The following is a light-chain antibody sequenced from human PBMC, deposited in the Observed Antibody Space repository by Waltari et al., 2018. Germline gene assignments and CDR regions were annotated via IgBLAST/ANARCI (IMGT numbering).Light chain of an antibody. J-gene: IGLJ1*01. CDR2: DDD. V-gene: IGLV3-21*02. CDR3: QFWDNSNDHPNV. Sequence: YVVTQPPSVSVATGQTARITCGADNIGSIHVHWFQQKPGQAPVMVVYDDDARPSGSLERVSGSNAGDTATLTIRRVEAGEEADYYCQFWDNSNDHPNVFGTGTKVTVL. CDR1: NIGSIH.